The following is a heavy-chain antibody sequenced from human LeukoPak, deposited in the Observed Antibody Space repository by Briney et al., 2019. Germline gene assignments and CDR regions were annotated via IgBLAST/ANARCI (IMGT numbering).Heavy chain of an antibody. CDR1: GGSISSYY. J-gene: IGHJ3*02. Sequence: SETLSLTCTVSGGSISSYYWSWIRQPPGKGLEWIGYIYYSGSTNYNPSLKSRVTISVDTSKNQFSLKLSSVTAADTAVYYCASLGYCSGGSCSHAFDIWGQGTMVTVSS. CDR3: ASLGYCSGGSCSHAFDI. V-gene: IGHV4-59*08. D-gene: IGHD2-15*01. CDR2: IYYSGST.